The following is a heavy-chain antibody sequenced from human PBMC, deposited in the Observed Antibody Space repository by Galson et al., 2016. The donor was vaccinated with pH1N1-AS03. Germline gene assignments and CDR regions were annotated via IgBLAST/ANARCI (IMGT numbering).Heavy chain of an antibody. CDR1: GFTISKYG. CDR3: VRDDDSSGYYPDS. D-gene: IGHD3-22*01. V-gene: IGHV3-33*01. CDR2: IWNDGGTT. J-gene: IGHJ4*02. Sequence: SLRLSCAASGFTISKYGMHWVRQAPGKGLEWMAIIWNDGGTTHYADSVKGRFTISRDNSKNTLYLQMSSLRGEDTAVYYCVRDDDSSGYYPDSWGRGTLVTVSS.